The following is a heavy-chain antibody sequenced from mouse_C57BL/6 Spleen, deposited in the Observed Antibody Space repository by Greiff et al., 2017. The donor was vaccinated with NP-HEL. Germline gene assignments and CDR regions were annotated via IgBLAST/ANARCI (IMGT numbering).Heavy chain of an antibody. J-gene: IGHJ2*01. V-gene: IGHV1-81*01. CDR2: IYPRSGNT. D-gene: IGHD2-5*01. CDR1: GYTFTSYG. CDR3: ARMAYSNHFDY. Sequence: VQLQQSGAELARPGASVKLSCKASGYTFTSYGISWVKQRTGQGLEWIGEIYPRSGNTYYNEKFKGKATLTADKSSSTPYMELRSLTSEDSAVYFCARMAYSNHFDYWGQGTTLTVSS.